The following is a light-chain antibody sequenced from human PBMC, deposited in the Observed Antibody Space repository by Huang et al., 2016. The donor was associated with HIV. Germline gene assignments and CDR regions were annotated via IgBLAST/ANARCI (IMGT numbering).Light chain of an antibody. CDR2: GTS. CDR3: QQYGTSPT. Sequence: EIVLTQSPGTLSLSPGERATLSCRASQSVSNSYLAWHQQKPGQTPKHLIYGTSSRATGIPDRFSGSGSGTDFTLTISRLEPEDFAVYYCQQYGTSPTFGPGTKVDIK. J-gene: IGKJ3*01. CDR1: QSVSNSY. V-gene: IGKV3-20*01.